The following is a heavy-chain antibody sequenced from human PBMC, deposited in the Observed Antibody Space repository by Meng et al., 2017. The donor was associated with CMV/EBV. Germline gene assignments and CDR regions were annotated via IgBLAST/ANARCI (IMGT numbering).Heavy chain of an antibody. CDR3: AKGIVVVPAASYYYGMDV. Sequence: GESLKISCAASGFTFSSYGMHWVRQAPGKGLEWVAFIRYDGSNKYYADSVKGRFTISRDNSKNTLYLQMNRLRAEDTAVYYCAKGIVVVPAASYYYGMDVWGQGTTVTVSS. V-gene: IGHV3-30*02. CDR1: GFTFSSYG. D-gene: IGHD2-2*01. CDR2: IRYDGSNK. J-gene: IGHJ6*02.